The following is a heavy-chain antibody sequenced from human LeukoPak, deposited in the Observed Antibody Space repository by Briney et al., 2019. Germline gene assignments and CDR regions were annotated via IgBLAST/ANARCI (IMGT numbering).Heavy chain of an antibody. CDR3: TRESGAFSPFGF. V-gene: IGHV4-4*02. J-gene: IGHJ4*02. CDR2: VHLNGAT. CDR1: GGSIITTNW. Sequence: PSGTLSLTCDVSGGSIITTNWWSWVRQPPGRGLEWIGEVHLNGATNYNPSLESRVSMSIDKSKNQLSLKLSSVTAADTATYYCTRESGAFSPFGFWGQGTLVTVSS. D-gene: IGHD1-26*01.